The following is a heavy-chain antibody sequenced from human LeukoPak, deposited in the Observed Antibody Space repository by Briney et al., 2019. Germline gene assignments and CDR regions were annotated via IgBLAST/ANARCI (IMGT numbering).Heavy chain of an antibody. CDR1: GCTFSNYW. V-gene: IGHV3-7*04. Sequence: GGSLRLSCVGSGCTFSNYWMTWVRQAPGKGLEWVANIKDDGSEKYSVDSVKGRFTISRVNAKNLLYLQMSSLRAEDTAVYYCARARIDYWGEGALVTVSP. D-gene: IGHD1-14*01. CDR2: IKDDGSEK. J-gene: IGHJ4*02. CDR3: ARARIDY.